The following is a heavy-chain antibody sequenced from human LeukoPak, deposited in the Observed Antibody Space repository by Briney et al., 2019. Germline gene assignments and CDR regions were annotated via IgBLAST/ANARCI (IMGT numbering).Heavy chain of an antibody. CDR2: ISGSGGST. CDR1: GFAFSIYA. V-gene: IGHV3-23*01. CDR3: AKVSTLGSHFDY. J-gene: IGHJ4*02. D-gene: IGHD3-10*01. Sequence: GGSLRLSCAASGFAFSIYAMTWDRQGPGKGLEWVSGISGSGGSTSYADSVKGRFTISRDNSKNTLYLQMNSLRDEDTAVYYCAKVSTLGSHFDYWGQGTQVTVSS.